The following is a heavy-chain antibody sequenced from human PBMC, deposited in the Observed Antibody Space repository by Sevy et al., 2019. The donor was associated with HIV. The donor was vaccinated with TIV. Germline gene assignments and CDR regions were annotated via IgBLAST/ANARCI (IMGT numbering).Heavy chain of an antibody. CDR1: GGSITSLY. CDR2: IYYYGHI. Sequence: SETLSLTCTVSGGSITSLYWNWIRQPPGKGLEWIANIYYYGHINYNPSLKSRFTLSFDTSKNQFSLRLSSVTAADTAMYYCAGENAWGRGYSWGQGTLVTVSS. D-gene: IGHD1-26*01. CDR3: AGENAWGRGYS. J-gene: IGHJ4*02. V-gene: IGHV4-59*08.